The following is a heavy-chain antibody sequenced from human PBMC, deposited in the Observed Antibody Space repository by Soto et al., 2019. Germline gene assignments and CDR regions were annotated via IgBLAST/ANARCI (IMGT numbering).Heavy chain of an antibody. V-gene: IGHV4-61*01. J-gene: IGHJ3*02. CDR1: GGSISRSSYY. CDR3: ARNYGHAFDI. CDR2: IYYSGST. D-gene: IGHD1-7*01. Sequence: SETLSLTCTVSGGSISRSSYYWSWIRQPPGKGLEWIGYIYYSGSTNYNPSLKSRVTISVDTSKNQFSLKLSSVTAADTAVYYCARNYGHAFDIWGQGTMVTVSS.